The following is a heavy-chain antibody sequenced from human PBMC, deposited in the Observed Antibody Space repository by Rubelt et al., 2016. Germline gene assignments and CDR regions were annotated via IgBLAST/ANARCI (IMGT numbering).Heavy chain of an antibody. CDR1: GFSLSTSGVG. J-gene: IGHJ4*02. V-gene: IGHV2-26*01. CDR2: IFSNDEE. Sequence: QITLKESGPTLVKPTQTLTLTCTFSGFSLSTSGVGVGWIRQPPGKALEWLAHIFSNDEEYYSTSLKSRLAISKDTSKSQVVLTMTNIDPVDTATYYCARTIYDSSYYYNYFDYWGQGTLVTVSS. CDR3: ARTIYDSSYYYNYFDY. D-gene: IGHD3-22*01.